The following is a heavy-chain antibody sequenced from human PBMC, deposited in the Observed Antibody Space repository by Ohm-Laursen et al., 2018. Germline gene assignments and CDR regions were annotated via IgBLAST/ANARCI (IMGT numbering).Heavy chain of an antibody. CDR3: ARGLWWFDP. V-gene: IGHV4-38-2*02. CDR2: IYHSGST. Sequence: GTLSLTCTVSGDSINSGYFWGWIRQPPGKGLEWIGTIYHSGSTYYNPSLKSRVTISVDTSKNQFSLKLSSVTAADTALYYCARGLWWFDPWGQGTLVTVSS. CDR1: GDSINSGYF. J-gene: IGHJ5*02.